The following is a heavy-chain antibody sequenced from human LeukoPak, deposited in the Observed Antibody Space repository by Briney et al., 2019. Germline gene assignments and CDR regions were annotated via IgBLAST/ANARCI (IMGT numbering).Heavy chain of an antibody. CDR2: ISTYNGNT. D-gene: IGHD2-15*01. CDR1: GYSFVLYG. Sequence: VASVKVSCKASGYSFVLYGISWVRQAPGQGPEWMGWISTYNGNTKYAQKFQGRVTMTTDTSTSTAYMELRSLRSEDTAVYYCARAAATLYYYYMDVWGKGTTVTISS. CDR3: ARAAATLYYYYMDV. V-gene: IGHV1-18*01. J-gene: IGHJ6*03.